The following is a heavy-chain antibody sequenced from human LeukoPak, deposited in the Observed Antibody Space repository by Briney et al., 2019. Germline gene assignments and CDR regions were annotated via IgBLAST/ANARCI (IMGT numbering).Heavy chain of an antibody. CDR2: ISAYNGNT. D-gene: IGHD6-6*01. V-gene: IGHV1-18*01. J-gene: IGHJ5*02. CDR1: GYTFTSYG. CDR3: ARVRGIAARPDYNWFDP. Sequence: GASVKVSCKASGYTFTSYGISWLRQAPGQGLEWMGWISAYNGNTNYAQKLQGRVTMTTDTSTSTAYMELRSLRSDDTAVYYCARVRGIAARPDYNWFDPWGQGTLVTVSS.